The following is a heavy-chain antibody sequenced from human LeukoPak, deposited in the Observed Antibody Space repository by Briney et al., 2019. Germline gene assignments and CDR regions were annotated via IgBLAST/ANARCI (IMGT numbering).Heavy chain of an antibody. CDR2: IYYSGST. V-gene: IGHV4-59*01. CDR3: VRGYSYGYWFDY. Sequence: SETLSLTCTVSGGSISSYYWSWIRQPPGKGLEWIGYIYYSGSTNYNPPLKSRVTISVDTSKNQFSLKLSSVTAADTAVYYCVRGYSYGYWFDYWGQGTLVTVSS. CDR1: GGSISSYY. J-gene: IGHJ4*02. D-gene: IGHD5-18*01.